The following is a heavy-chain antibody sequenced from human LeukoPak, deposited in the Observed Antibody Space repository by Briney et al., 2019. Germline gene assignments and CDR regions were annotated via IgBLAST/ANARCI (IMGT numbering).Heavy chain of an antibody. CDR2: ISGNGGST. D-gene: IGHD4-17*01. V-gene: IGHV3-23*01. J-gene: IGHJ4*02. Sequence: GGSLRLSCAASGFTFSSYAMSWVRQAPGKGLEWVSGISGNGGSTYYADSVKGRFTISRDNSKNTLYLQMNSLRAEDTAVYYCARGDGDYPGDYWGQGTLVTVSS. CDR3: ARGDGDYPGDY. CDR1: GFTFSSYA.